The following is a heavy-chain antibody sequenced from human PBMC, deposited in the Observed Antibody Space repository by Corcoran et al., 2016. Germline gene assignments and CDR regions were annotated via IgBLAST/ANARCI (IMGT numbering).Heavy chain of an antibody. CDR3: ARANLLGFDY. CDR1: GFTVSSNY. J-gene: IGHJ4*02. CDR2: IYSGGST. Sequence: EVQLVESGGGLIQPGGSLRLSCAASGFTVSSNYMSWVRQAPGKGLEWVSGIYSGGSTYYADSVKGRFTISRDNSKNTLYLHMNSRRSEDSVLYYCARANLLGFDYWGQGTLVTVSS. V-gene: IGHV3-53*01.